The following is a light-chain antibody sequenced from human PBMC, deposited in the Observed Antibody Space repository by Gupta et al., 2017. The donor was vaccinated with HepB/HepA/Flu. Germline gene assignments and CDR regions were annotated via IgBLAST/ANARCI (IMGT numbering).Light chain of an antibody. J-gene: IGKJ4*01. V-gene: IGKV2-28*01. CDR3: MQGLQTPT. Sequence: EIVMTQSPLSLPVTPGEPASISCRSSQSLLHSNGYNYLDWYLQKPGQSPQLLIYLGSNRASGVTDRFRASGSGTDFTLKISRGEADDVGVYYCMQGLQTPTFGGGTKVDIK. CDR1: QSLLHSNGYNY. CDR2: LGS.